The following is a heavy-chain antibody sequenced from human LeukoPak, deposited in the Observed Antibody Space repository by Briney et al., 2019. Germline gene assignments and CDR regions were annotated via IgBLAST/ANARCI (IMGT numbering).Heavy chain of an antibody. CDR3: ARLMVYAADNDIAAAGREIDY. Sequence: SETLSLTCTVSGGSISSSSYYWGWIRQPPGKGLEWIGSIHYSGSTNYNPSLKSRVTISVDTSKNQFSLKLSSVTAADTAVYYCARLMVYAADNDIAAAGREIDYWGQGTLVTVSS. J-gene: IGHJ4*02. D-gene: IGHD2-8*01. V-gene: IGHV4-39*07. CDR1: GGSISSSSYY. CDR2: IHYSGST.